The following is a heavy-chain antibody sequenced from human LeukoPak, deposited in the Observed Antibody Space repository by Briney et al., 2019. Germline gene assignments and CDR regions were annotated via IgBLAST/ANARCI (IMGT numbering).Heavy chain of an antibody. CDR1: GGSFSGYY. J-gene: IGHJ4*02. CDR2: INHSGST. CDR3: ARGTCSGGSCYPGYYFDY. Sequence: PSETLSLTCAVYGGSFSGYYWSWIRQPPGKGLEWIGEINHSGSTNYNPSLKSRVTISVDTSKNQFSLKLSSVTAADTAVYYCARGTCSGGSCYPGYYFDYWGQGTLVTVSS. D-gene: IGHD2-15*01. V-gene: IGHV4-34*01.